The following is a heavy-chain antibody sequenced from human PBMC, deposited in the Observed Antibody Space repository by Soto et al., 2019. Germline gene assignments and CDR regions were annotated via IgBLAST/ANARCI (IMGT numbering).Heavy chain of an antibody. CDR2: MNPNSGNT. Sequence: ASVKVSCKASGYTFTSYDINWVRQATGQGLEWMGWMNPNSGNTGYAQKFQGRVTMTRNTSISTAYMELSSLRSEDTAVYYCARGFWAGEGFDYWGQGTLVTAPQ. V-gene: IGHV1-8*01. J-gene: IGHJ4*02. CDR3: ARGFWAGEGFDY. D-gene: IGHD3-16*01. CDR1: GYTFTSYD.